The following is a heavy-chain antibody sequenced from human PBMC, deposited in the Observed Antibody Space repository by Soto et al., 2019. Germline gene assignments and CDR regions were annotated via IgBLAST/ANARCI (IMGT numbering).Heavy chain of an antibody. CDR2: IYYSGST. J-gene: IGHJ4*02. Sequence: QLQLQESGPGLVKPSETLSLTCTVSGGSISSSSYYWGWIRQPPGKGLEWIGSIYYSGSTYYNPSLKSRVAISVNTSKHQLSLKLSSVTAADTAVYYCARQRRVQSLYLSMLEKAWGQGTLVTVSS. D-gene: IGHD2-8*01. CDR3: ARQRRVQSLYLSMLEKA. V-gene: IGHV4-39*01. CDR1: GGSISSSSYY.